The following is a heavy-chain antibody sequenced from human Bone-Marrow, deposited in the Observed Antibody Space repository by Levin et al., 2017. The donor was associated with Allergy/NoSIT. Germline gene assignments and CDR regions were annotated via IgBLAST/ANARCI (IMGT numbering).Heavy chain of an antibody. CDR2: INHSGST. D-gene: IGHD3-10*01. CDR3: ARSVRVTMVRGVISYGMDV. V-gene: IGHV4-34*01. CDR1: GGSFSGYY. Sequence: PSETLSLTCAVYGGSFSGYYWSWIRQPPGKGLEWIGEINHSGSTNYNPSLKSRVTISVDTSKNQFSLKLSSVTAADTAVYYCARSVRVTMVRGVISYGMDVWGQGTTVTVSS. J-gene: IGHJ6*02.